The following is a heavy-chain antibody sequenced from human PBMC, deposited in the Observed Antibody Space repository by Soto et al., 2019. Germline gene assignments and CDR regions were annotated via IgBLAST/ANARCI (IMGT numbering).Heavy chain of an antibody. CDR3: AHRLAPGPFPIFGVPLWSDAFDI. Sequence: QITLKESGPTLVKPTQTLTLTCTFSGFSLSTSGVGVGWIRQPPGKALEWLALIYWNDDKRYSPSLKSRLTITKDTSKNQVVLTMTNMDPVDTATYYCAHRLAPGPFPIFGVPLWSDAFDIWGQGTMVTVSS. V-gene: IGHV2-5*01. J-gene: IGHJ3*02. CDR1: GFSLSTSGVG. CDR2: IYWNDDK. D-gene: IGHD3-3*01.